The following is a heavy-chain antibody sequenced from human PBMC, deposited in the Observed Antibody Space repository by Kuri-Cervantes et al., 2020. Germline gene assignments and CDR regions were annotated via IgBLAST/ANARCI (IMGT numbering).Heavy chain of an antibody. CDR2: IYWNDDK. Sequence: SCPTLSNPTSTLTLTCSFSGFSRHTRGAGVGWIRQPQGKALEWLALIYWNDDKRYSPSLKSRLTITKDTSKNQVVITMTNMDPVDTATYYCAHRDYYYDSSGYPNWFDPWGQGTLVTVSS. V-gene: IGHV2-5*01. CDR3: AHRDYYYDSSGYPNWFDP. D-gene: IGHD3-22*01. CDR1: GFSRHTRGAG. J-gene: IGHJ5*02.